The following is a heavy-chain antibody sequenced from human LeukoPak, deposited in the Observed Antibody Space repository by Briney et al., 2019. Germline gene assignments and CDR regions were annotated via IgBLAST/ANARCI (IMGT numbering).Heavy chain of an antibody. J-gene: IGHJ4*02. CDR1: GGSISSYY. Sequence: SETLSLTCTVSGGSISSYYWSWIRQPPGKGLEWIGYIYYSGSTNYNPSLKSRVTISVDTSKNQFSLKLSSVTAADTAVYYCARALAYYGSGSYADYWGQGTLVTVSS. D-gene: IGHD3-10*01. CDR2: IYYSGST. CDR3: ARALAYYGSGSYADY. V-gene: IGHV4-59*01.